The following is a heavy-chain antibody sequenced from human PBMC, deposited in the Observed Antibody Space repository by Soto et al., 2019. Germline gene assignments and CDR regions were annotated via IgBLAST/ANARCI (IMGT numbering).Heavy chain of an antibody. CDR1: GFRFSHYY. D-gene: IGHD2-2*01. J-gene: IGHJ5*02. CDR3: ATGDWSRTNNFDT. Sequence: NLLESGGGLAKPGGSLSLSGKGSGFRFSHYYLSWIHQGPEKRLELVAYISSNSTAFYYADSVKGRFTVSKDDAKKSVFLQMTSVTSDDTATYYCATGDWSRTNNFDTWGQGTQVIVSA. CDR2: ISSNSTAF. V-gene: IGHV3-11*01.